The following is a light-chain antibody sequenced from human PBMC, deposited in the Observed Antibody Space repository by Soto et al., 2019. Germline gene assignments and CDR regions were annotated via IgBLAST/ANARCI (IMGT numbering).Light chain of an antibody. CDR1: SGHSSYA. V-gene: IGLV4-69*01. Sequence: QPVLTQSPSASASLGASVKLTCTLSSGHSSYAIAWHQQQPEKGPRYLMKLNSDGSHSKGDGIPDRFSGSSSGAERYLTISSLQSEDEADYYCQTWGIGKGVFGGGTKLSVL. J-gene: IGLJ3*02. CDR2: LNSDGSH. CDR3: QTWGIGKGV.